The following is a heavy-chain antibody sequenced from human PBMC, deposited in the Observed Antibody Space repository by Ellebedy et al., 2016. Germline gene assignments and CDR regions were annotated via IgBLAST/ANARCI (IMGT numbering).Heavy chain of an antibody. J-gene: IGHJ4*02. Sequence: GGSLRLSCAVSGFTFSSYWMSWVRQAPGKGLEWAANIKQDGSEIYYVDSVKGRFTISRDNAKNSLYLQMNSLRAEDTAVYYCARDYGDYWGQGTLVTVSS. D-gene: IGHD4-17*01. CDR3: ARDYGDY. CDR1: GFTFSSYW. CDR2: IKQDGSEI. V-gene: IGHV3-7*01.